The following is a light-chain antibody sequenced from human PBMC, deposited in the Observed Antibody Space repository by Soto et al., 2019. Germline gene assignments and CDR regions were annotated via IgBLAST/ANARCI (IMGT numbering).Light chain of an antibody. CDR2: AVS. CDR1: QSVRRN. J-gene: IGKJ2*01. V-gene: IGKV1-39*01. Sequence: DIPMTQSPSSLPASVGDRVTIACRASQSVRRNVNWYQQKPGNAPKLLIYAVSTLQSGVPSRFSGSGSGTDFTLTTSSLHPEDYAIYYCKKTYSSLYTFGRGT. CDR3: KKTYSSLYT.